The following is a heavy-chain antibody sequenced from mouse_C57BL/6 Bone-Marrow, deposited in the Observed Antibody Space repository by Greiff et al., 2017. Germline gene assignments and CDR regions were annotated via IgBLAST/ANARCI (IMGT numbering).Heavy chain of an antibody. CDR3: SSFDGNYFDF. J-gene: IGHJ2*01. D-gene: IGHD2-3*01. CDR1: GFNIKDDY. V-gene: IGHV14-4*01. Sequence: EVQVVESGAELVRPGASVKLSCTASGFNIKDDYIHWVKQRPEQGLEWIGWIDPEIGDTEYASKFPGKATITSDTSSNTAYLQLRSLTSEDTAVDYCSSFDGNYFDFWGQGTPLTVAS. CDR2: IDPEIGDT.